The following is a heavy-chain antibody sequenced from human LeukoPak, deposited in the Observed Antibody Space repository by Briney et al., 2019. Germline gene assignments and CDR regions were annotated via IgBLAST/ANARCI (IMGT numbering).Heavy chain of an antibody. CDR1: GFTFSIYS. Sequence: GRSLRLSCAASGFTFSIYSMSWVRHAPGKGLEWVSAISCRGGSTYYADSVKGRFTISRDNSKNTLYLQMTSLRAEDTAVYYCAKDLVATTQWLVSYAFDIWGQGTMVTVSS. D-gene: IGHD6-19*01. CDR3: AKDLVATTQWLVSYAFDI. V-gene: IGHV3-23*01. CDR2: ISCRGGST. J-gene: IGHJ3*02.